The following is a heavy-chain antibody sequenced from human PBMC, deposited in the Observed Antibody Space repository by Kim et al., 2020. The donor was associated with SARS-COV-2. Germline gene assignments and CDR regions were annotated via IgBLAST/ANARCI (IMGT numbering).Heavy chain of an antibody. CDR1: GFTFGDYA. CDR2: ISWNSGSI. V-gene: IGHV3-9*01. CDR3: AKDMGVGGTVIISYYYGMDV. Sequence: GGSLRLSCAASGFTFGDYAMHWVRQAPGKGLEWVSGISWNSGSIGYADSVKGRFTISRDNAKNSLYLQMNSLRAEDTALYYCAKDMGVGGTVIISYYYGMDVWGQGTTVTVSS. D-gene: IGHD1-26*01. J-gene: IGHJ6*02.